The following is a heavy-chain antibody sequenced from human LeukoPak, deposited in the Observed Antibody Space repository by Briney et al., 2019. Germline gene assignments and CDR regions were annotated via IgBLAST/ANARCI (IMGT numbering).Heavy chain of an antibody. J-gene: IGHJ3*02. V-gene: IGHV1-2*02. CDR2: INPKSGGT. CDR1: GFTITDYF. CDR3: ARELQAGDYGWGSFLDAFDI. D-gene: IGHD3-16*01. Sequence: GASVKVSCKASGFTITDYFIHWVRQAPGQGLEWMGWINPKSGGTHCVQKFQGRVTMTRDLSMTTAYVELSSLKSDDTAVYYCARELQAGDYGWGSFLDAFDIWGQGTMVAVSP.